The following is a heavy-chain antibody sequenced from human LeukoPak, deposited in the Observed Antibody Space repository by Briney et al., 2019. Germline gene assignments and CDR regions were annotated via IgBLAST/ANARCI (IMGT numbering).Heavy chain of an antibody. V-gene: IGHV4-34*01. CDR1: GGSFSGYY. CDR3: ARVTRFLEGAFDI. Sequence: SETLSLTCAVYGGSFSGYYWSWIRQPPGKGLEWIGEINHSGSTNYNPSLESRVTISVDTSKNQFSLKLSSVSAADTAVYYCARVTRFLEGAFDIWGQGTMVTVSS. J-gene: IGHJ3*02. D-gene: IGHD3-3*01. CDR2: INHSGST.